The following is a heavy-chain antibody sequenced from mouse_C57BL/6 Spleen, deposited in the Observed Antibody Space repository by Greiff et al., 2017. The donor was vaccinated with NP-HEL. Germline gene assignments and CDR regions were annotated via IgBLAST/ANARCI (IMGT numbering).Heavy chain of an antibody. V-gene: IGHV1-26*01. D-gene: IGHD2-3*01. CDR3: ARGGTYDGYYLYAMDY. Sequence: EVQLQQSGPELVKPGASVKISCKASGYTFTDYYMNWVKQSHGKSLEWIGDINPNNGGTSYNQKFKGKATLTVDKSSSTAYMELRSLTSEDSAVYYCARGGTYDGYYLYAMDYWGQGTSVTVSS. J-gene: IGHJ4*01. CDR2: INPNNGGT. CDR1: GYTFTDYY.